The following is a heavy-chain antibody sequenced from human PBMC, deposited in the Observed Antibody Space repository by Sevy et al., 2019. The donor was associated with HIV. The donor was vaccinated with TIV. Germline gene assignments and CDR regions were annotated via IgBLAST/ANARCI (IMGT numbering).Heavy chain of an antibody. CDR3: ARNDYGGNGACSNSFDC. V-gene: IGHV3-11*06. CDR1: GFTFNEYY. D-gene: IGHD4-17*01. CDR2: ISSRSSYT. Sequence: GGSLRLSCAASGFTFNEYYMSWIRQAPGKGLEWVSYISSRSSYTNYAASVKGRFTTFRDNAQNSLFLQMNSLRAEDTAVYYCARNDYGGNGACSNSFDCWGQGTLVTVSS. J-gene: IGHJ4*02.